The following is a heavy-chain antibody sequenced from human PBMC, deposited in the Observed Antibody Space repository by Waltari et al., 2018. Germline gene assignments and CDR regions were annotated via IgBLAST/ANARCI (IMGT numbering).Heavy chain of an antibody. D-gene: IGHD2-15*01. J-gene: IGHJ3*02. V-gene: IGHV4-31*03. CDR2: IYYSGST. CDR3: ASCIQYAFDI. Sequence: QVPLQESGPGLVKPSQPLSLTCTVSGGSISSGGYSWSWIRQHPGKGLEWIGYIYYSGSTYYNPSLKSRVTISVDTSKNQFSLKLSSVTAADTAVYYCASCIQYAFDIWGQGTMVTVSS. CDR1: GGSISSGGYS.